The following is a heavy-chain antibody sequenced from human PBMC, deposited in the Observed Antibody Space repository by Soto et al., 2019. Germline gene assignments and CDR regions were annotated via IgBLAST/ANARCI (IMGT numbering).Heavy chain of an antibody. CDR1: GFTFSSYG. D-gene: IGHD5-18*01. J-gene: IGHJ4*02. V-gene: IGHV3-30*02. CDR2: IPYDRGNS. CDR3: AKDREYSYGYADY. Sequence: GGSLRLSCAASGFTFSSYGMYWVRQVPGRGLEWVAFIPYDRGNSYYADSVKGRFTISRDNSKNTLYLQMNSLTAEDTAVYYCAKDREYSYGYADYWGQGALVTVSS.